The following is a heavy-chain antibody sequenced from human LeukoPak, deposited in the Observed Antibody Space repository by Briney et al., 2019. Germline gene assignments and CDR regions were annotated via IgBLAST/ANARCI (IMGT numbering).Heavy chain of an antibody. J-gene: IGHJ6*03. Sequence: QTGGSLRLSCAAPGFTFSSYGMSWVRQAPGKGLEWVSAISGSGGSTYYAHSVRGRFTISRDNSKNPLYLQMNSLRAEDTAVYYCAKCSGWFVRGKDYYYYYMDVWGKGTTVTVSS. D-gene: IGHD6-19*01. CDR1: GFTFSSYG. CDR3: AKCSGWFVRGKDYYYYYMDV. CDR2: ISGSGGST. V-gene: IGHV3-23*01.